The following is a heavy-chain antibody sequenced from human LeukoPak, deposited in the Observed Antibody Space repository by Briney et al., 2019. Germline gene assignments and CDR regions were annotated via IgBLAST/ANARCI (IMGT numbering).Heavy chain of an antibody. CDR1: GYTFTSYA. V-gene: IGHV1-2*04. D-gene: IGHD4-17*01. CDR2: INPNSGGT. CDR3: ARAGLTVTTPHGDFDL. Sequence: ASVKVSCKASGYTFTSYAMHWVRQAPGQRLEWMGWINPNSGGTNYAQKFQGWVTMTRDTSISTAYMELSRLRSDDTAVYYCARAGLTVTTPHGDFDLWGRGTLVTVSS. J-gene: IGHJ2*01.